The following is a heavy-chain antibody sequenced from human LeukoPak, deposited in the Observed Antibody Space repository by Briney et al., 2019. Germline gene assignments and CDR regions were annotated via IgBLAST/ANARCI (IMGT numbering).Heavy chain of an antibody. Sequence: KASETLSLTCTVSGGSISSYYWSWIRQPAGKGLEWIGRIYTSGSTNYNPSLKSRVTMSVDTSKNQFSLKLSSVTAADTAVYYCARETTYYYGSGSYSSYFDYWGQGTLVTVSS. CDR1: GGSISSYY. J-gene: IGHJ4*02. CDR3: ARETTYYYGSGSYSSYFDY. CDR2: IYTSGST. V-gene: IGHV4-4*07. D-gene: IGHD3-10*01.